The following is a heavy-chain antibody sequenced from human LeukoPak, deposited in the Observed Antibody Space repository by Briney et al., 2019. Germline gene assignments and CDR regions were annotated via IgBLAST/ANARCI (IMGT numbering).Heavy chain of an antibody. CDR1: GYTFTSYG. CDR3: ARAKFGTLLDYGDYDPDDAFDI. J-gene: IGHJ3*02. V-gene: IGHV1-3*03. D-gene: IGHD4-17*01. CDR2: INAGNGNT. Sequence: GASVKVSCKASGYTFTSYGISWVRQAPGQRLEWMGWINAGNGNTKYSQEFQGRVTITRDTSASTAYMELSSLRSEDMAVYYCARAKFGTLLDYGDYDPDDAFDIWGQGTMVTVSS.